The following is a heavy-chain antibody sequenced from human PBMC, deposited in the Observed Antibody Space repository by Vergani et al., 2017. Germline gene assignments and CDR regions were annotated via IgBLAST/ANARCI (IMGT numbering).Heavy chain of an antibody. CDR1: GGSISSYY. CDR3: ARDRESGGYDDSSGYSYNEEREV. J-gene: IGHJ6*04. Sequence: QVQLQESGPGLVKPSETLSLTCTVSGGSISSYYWSWIRQPPGKGLEWIGYIYYSGSTNYNPSLKSRVTISVDTSKNQFPLKLSAVTAADTAVYYWARDRESGGYDDSSGYSYNEEREVWGKGSTGTVSS. CDR2: IYYSGST. V-gene: IGHV4-59*01. D-gene: IGHD3-22*01.